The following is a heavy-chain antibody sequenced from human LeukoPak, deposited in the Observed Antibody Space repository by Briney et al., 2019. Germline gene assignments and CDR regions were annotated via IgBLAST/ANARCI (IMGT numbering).Heavy chain of an antibody. V-gene: IGHV1-69*05. Sequence: ASVEVSCQASGGTFSSYAISWVRQAPGQGLEWMGRIIPIFGTANYAQKFQGRVTITTDESTSTAYMELSSLRSEDTAVYYCATRNYISGSGYYFDYWGQGTLVTVSS. CDR2: IIPIFGTA. CDR1: GGTFSSYA. CDR3: ATRNYISGSGYYFDY. D-gene: IGHD3-22*01. J-gene: IGHJ4*02.